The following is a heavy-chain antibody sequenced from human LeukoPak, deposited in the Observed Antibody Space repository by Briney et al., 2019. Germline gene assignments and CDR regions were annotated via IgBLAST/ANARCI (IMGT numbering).Heavy chain of an antibody. CDR2: IYYSGST. J-gene: IGHJ6*03. V-gene: IGHV4-30-4*08. CDR3: ARDGRITIPNDFWSGYYSPIMDV. Sequence: SETLSLTCTVSGGSISSGDYYWGWIRQPPGKGLEWIGYIYYSGSTYYNPSLKSRVTISVDTSKNQFSLKLSSVTAADTAVYYCARDGRITIPNDFWSGYYSPIMDVWGKGTTVTVSS. D-gene: IGHD3-3*01. CDR1: GGSISSGDYY.